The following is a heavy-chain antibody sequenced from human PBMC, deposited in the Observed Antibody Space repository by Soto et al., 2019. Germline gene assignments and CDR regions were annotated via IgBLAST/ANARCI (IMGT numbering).Heavy chain of an antibody. CDR1: GFTFSNAW. CDR2: IKSKIDGGTT. J-gene: IGHJ6*02. D-gene: IGHD2-15*01. V-gene: IGHV3-15*01. CDR3: IRDPWGGNCGINSCHYDVDV. Sequence: GGSLRLSCAASGFTFSNAWMSWVRQAPGKGLEWVARIKSKIDGGTTDYVSPVKGRFTISRDDSGNTLYLQMNSLKIEDTAVYFCIRDPWGGNCGINSCHYDVDVWGQGTTVTVSS.